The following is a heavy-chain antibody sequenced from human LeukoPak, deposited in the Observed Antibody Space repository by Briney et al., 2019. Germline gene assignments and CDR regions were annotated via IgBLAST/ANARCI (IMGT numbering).Heavy chain of an antibody. CDR3: ARSLRYSGSYYPFDY. D-gene: IGHD1-26*01. V-gene: IGHV4-34*01. J-gene: IGHJ4*02. Sequence: SETLSLTCAVYGGSFSGYYWSWIRQPPGKGLEWIGEINHSGSTNYNPSLKSRVTISVDKSKNQFSLKLSSVTAADTAVYYCARSLRYSGSYYPFDYWGQGTLVTVSS. CDR1: GGSFSGYY. CDR2: INHSGST.